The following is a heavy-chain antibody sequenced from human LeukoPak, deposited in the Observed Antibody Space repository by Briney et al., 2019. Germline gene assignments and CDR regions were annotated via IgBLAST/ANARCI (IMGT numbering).Heavy chain of an antibody. CDR1: GFTFSSYA. V-gene: IGHV3-23*01. Sequence: GGSLRLSCAASGFTFSSYAMSWVRQAPGKGLEWVSAISGSGGSTYYADSVKGRFTISRDNSKNTLCLQMNSLRAEDTAVYYCAKDSHYDILTGYYRDRNYFDYWGQGTLVTVSS. D-gene: IGHD3-9*01. CDR2: ISGSGGST. CDR3: AKDSHYDILTGYYRDRNYFDY. J-gene: IGHJ4*02.